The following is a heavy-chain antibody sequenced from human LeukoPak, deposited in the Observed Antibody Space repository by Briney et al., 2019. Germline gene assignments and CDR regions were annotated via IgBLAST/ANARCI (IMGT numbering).Heavy chain of an antibody. Sequence: GRSLRLSCAASGFTFSSYGMHWVRQAPGKGLEWVAVIGYDGSNKYYADSVKGRFTISRDNSKNTLYLQMNSLRAEDTAVYYCARAGIAVAGTPHAFDIWGQGTMVTVSS. D-gene: IGHD6-19*01. CDR3: ARAGIAVAGTPHAFDI. CDR2: IGYDGSNK. V-gene: IGHV3-33*01. J-gene: IGHJ3*02. CDR1: GFTFSSYG.